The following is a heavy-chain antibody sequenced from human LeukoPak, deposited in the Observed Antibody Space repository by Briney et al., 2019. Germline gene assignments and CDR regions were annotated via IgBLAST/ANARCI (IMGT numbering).Heavy chain of an antibody. V-gene: IGHV3-15*01. CDR3: TTDPRYYYGSGSPSPRIDY. Sequence: PGGSLRLSCAASGFTFSNAWMSWVRQAPGKGLEWVGRIKSRTDGGTTDYAAPVKGRFTTSRDDSKNTLYLQMNSLKTEDTAVCYCTTDPRYYYGSGSPSPRIDYRGQGTLVTVSS. J-gene: IGHJ4*02. CDR1: GFTFSNAW. CDR2: IKSRTDGGTT. D-gene: IGHD3-10*01.